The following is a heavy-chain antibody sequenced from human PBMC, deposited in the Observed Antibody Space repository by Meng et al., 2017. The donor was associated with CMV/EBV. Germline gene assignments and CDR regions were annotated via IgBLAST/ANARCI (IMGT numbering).Heavy chain of an antibody. V-gene: IGHV4-34*01. D-gene: IGHD3-3*01. J-gene: IGHJ5*02. CDR1: GGSFSGYY. CDR3: ARGESYYDFWGGSSNWFDP. CDR2: INHSGST. Sequence: SETLSLTCAVYGGSFSGYYWSWIRQPPGKGLEWIGEINHSGSTNYNPSLKSRVTISVDTSKNQFSLKLSSVTAADTAVYYCARGESYYDFWGGSSNWFDPWGQGTLVTVSS.